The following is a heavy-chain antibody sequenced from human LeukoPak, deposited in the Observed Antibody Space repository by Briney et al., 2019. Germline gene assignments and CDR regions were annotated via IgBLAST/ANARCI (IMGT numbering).Heavy chain of an antibody. CDR2: IYYSGST. CDR1: GGSISSSSYY. V-gene: IGHV4-39*01. CDR3: ARHPWGYGYIGRFDY. J-gene: IGHJ4*02. Sequence: NSSETLSLTCTVSGGSISSSSYYWGWIRQPPGKGLEWIGSIYYSGSTYYNPSLKSRVTISVDTSKNQFSLKLSSVTAADTAVYYCARHPWGYGYIGRFDYWGQGTLVTVSS. D-gene: IGHD5-18*01.